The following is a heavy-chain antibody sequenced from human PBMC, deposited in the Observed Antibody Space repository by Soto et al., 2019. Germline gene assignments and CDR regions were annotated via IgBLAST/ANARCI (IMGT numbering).Heavy chain of an antibody. Sequence: PSETLSLTCTFSSGSISTYYWSLIRQPPGKGLEWIGYIYYSGSTNYNPSLKSRVTISVDTSKNQFSLKLSSVTAADTAVYYCARDNGYSYGWSYGMDVWGQGTTVTVSS. V-gene: IGHV4-59*01. D-gene: IGHD5-18*01. CDR1: SGSISTYY. CDR3: ARDNGYSYGWSYGMDV. CDR2: IYYSGST. J-gene: IGHJ6*02.